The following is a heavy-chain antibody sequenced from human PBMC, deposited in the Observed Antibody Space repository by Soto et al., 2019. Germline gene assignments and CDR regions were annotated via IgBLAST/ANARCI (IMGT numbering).Heavy chain of an antibody. J-gene: IGHJ6*02. CDR3: TRGRRRPYYYGMDV. D-gene: IGHD6-25*01. V-gene: IGHV3-49*04. Sequence: GSLRLSCTASGFTFGDYAMSWVRQAPGKGLEWVGFIRSKAYGGKTEYAASVKGRFTISRDDSKSIAYLQMNSLKTEDTAVYYCTRGRRRPYYYGMDVWGQGTTVTVSS. CDR2: IRSKAYGGKT. CDR1: GFTFGDYA.